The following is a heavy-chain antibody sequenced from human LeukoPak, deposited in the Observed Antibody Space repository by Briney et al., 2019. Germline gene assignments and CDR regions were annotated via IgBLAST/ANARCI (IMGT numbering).Heavy chain of an antibody. D-gene: IGHD6-19*01. CDR1: GFTFSSYA. CDR3: ATPYSSGWYSDFDY. V-gene: IGHV3-23*01. CDR2: ISGSGGST. Sequence: GGSLRLSCAASGFTFSSYAMSWVRQAPGKGLEWVSAISGSGGSTYYAASVKGRFTISRDNSKNTLYLQMNSLTAEDTAVYYCATPYSSGWYSDFDYWGQGTLVTVSS. J-gene: IGHJ4*02.